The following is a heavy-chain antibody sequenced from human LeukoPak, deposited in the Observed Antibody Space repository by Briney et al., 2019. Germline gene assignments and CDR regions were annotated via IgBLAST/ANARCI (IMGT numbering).Heavy chain of an antibody. CDR2: IYHSGGT. J-gene: IGHJ5*02. Sequence: SGTLSLTCAVSGGSISSSNWWTWVRQLPGKGLEWIGKIYHSGGTNYNPSLKSRVTISVDKSKNQFSLNLSSVTAADTAVYYCAREAAGHWFDPWGQGTLVTVSS. CDR3: AREAAGHWFDP. V-gene: IGHV4-4*02. CDR1: GGSISSSNW. D-gene: IGHD6-25*01.